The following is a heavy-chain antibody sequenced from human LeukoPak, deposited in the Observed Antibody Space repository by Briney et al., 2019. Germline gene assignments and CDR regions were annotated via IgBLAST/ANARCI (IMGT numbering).Heavy chain of an antibody. J-gene: IGHJ4*02. CDR1: GFTFSSYA. Sequence: PGGSLRLSCAASGFTFSSYAMSWVRQAPGKGLEWVSAISGSGGSPYYADSVKGRFTISRDNSKNTLYLQMNSLRAEDTAVYYCAKDEASHHTVQIDYWGQGTLVTVSS. CDR2: ISGSGGSP. CDR3: AKDEASHHTVQIDY. D-gene: IGHD4-17*01. V-gene: IGHV3-23*01.